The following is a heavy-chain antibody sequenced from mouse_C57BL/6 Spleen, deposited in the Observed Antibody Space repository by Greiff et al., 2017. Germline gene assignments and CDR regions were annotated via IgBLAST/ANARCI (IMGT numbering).Heavy chain of an antibody. CDR1: GYTFTSYG. V-gene: IGHV1-81*01. CDR3: ARSETSSGSYFDY. CDR2: IYPRSGNT. Sequence: VKLLESGAELARPGASVKLSCKASGYTFTSYGISWVKQRTGQGLEWIGEIYPRSGNTYYNEKFKGKATLTADKSSSTAYMELRSLTSEDSAVYFCARSETSSGSYFDYWGQGTTLTVSS. J-gene: IGHJ2*01. D-gene: IGHD3-2*02.